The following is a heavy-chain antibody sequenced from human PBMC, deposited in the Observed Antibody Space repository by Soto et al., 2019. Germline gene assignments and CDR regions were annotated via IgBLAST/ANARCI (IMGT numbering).Heavy chain of an antibody. D-gene: IGHD3-16*01. CDR1: GGTFNFYA. CDR2: IIPMFGTA. J-gene: IGHJ4*02. CDR3: AKEGPYDYVWGTIRKFDY. V-gene: IGHV1-69*13. Sequence: SVKVSCKASGGTFNFYAISWVRQAPGQGLEWMGGIIPMFGTANYTQDFQGRVTITADESTSTAYMELSSLRSEDTAVYYCAKEGPYDYVWGTIRKFDYWGQGTLVTVSS.